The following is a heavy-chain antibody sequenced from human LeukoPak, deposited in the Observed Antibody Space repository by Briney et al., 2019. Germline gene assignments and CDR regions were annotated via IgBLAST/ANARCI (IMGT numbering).Heavy chain of an antibody. CDR3: ARRGGYYDSSGYPEPYFDY. CDR1: GGSISSSSYY. V-gene: IGHV4-39*01. CDR2: IYYSGST. Sequence: PSETLSLTCTVSGGSISSSSYYWGWIRQPPGKGLEWIGSIYYSGSTYYNPSLKSRVTISVDTSKNQFSLKLSSVTAADTAVYYCARRGGYYDSSGYPEPYFDYWGQGTLVTVSS. D-gene: IGHD3-22*01. J-gene: IGHJ4*02.